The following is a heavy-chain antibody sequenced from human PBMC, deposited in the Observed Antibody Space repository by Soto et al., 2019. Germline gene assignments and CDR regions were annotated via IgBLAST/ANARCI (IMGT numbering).Heavy chain of an antibody. J-gene: IGHJ6*02. V-gene: IGHV1-46*01. CDR3: AREEGWVGYYSYYGMDV. CDR1: GYTFTSYY. Sequence: GASVKVSCKASGYTFTSYYMHWVRQAPGQGLEWMGIINPSGGSTSYAQKLQGRVTMTRDTSTSTVYMELSSLRPEDTAVYYCAREEGWVGYYSYYGMDVWGQGTTVTVSS. CDR2: INPSGGST. D-gene: IGHD3-16*01.